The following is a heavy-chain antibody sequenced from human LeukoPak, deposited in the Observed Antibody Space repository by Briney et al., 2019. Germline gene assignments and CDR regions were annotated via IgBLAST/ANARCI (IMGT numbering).Heavy chain of an antibody. J-gene: IGHJ3*02. CDR3: ARQGSGGRAFDI. CDR2: IYSSGST. CDR1: GGSISSYY. V-gene: IGHV4-59*08. D-gene: IGHD1-26*01. Sequence: SETLSLTCTVSGGSISSYYWSWIRQPPGKGLEWIGYIYSSGSTNSNPSLKSRVTISVDTSKSQFSLKMTSVTAADTAVYYCARQGSGGRAFDIRGQGTMVTVSS.